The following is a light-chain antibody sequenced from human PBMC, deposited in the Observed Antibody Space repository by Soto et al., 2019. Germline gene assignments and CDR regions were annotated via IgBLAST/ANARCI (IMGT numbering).Light chain of an antibody. V-gene: IGKV3-15*01. J-gene: IGKJ1*01. CDR2: NPS. CDR3: HQYNVWWT. Sequence: EIVMTQSPATLSVSAGETTTLSSRASQSVGSSLDWYQQRPGHTPRPLIFNPSTRASGIPTRFSGSGSGADFSLAIGGLQSDNFAVYNCHQYNVWWTFGQGTKVE. CDR1: QSVGSS.